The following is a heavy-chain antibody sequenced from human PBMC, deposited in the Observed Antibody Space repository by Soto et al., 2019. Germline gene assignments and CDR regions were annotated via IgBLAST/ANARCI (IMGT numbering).Heavy chain of an antibody. V-gene: IGHV4-4*02. CDR3: AKDGSGHPDYSDN. Sequence: QVQLQESGPGLVKPSGTLSLTCVVSGASISSNNWWSWVRQPPGKGLEWIGEIYHSGTTSYNPSLKSRVTMSVDKSKNQFSLKVTSVTAADTAVYFCAKDGSGHPDYSDNWGQGTLVTVSS. J-gene: IGHJ4*02. CDR1: GASISSNNW. CDR2: IYHSGTT. D-gene: IGHD2-15*01.